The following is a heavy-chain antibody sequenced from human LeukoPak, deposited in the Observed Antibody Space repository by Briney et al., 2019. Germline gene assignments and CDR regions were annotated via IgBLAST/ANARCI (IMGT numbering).Heavy chain of an antibody. D-gene: IGHD3-3*01. CDR2: ISAYNGNT. Sequence: ASVKVSCKASGYTFTSYGISWVRQAPGQGLEWMGWISAYNGNTNYAQKLQGRVTMTTDTSTSTAYMELRSLRSDDTAVYYYARDQKGFLEWLPYYYYYMDVWGKGTTVTVSS. CDR3: ARDQKGFLEWLPYYYYYMDV. J-gene: IGHJ6*03. V-gene: IGHV1-18*01. CDR1: GYTFTSYG.